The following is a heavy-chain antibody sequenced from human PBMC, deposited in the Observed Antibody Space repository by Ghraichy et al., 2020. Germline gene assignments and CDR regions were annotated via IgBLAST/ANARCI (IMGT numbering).Heavy chain of an antibody. CDR2: ISGNGGST. CDR3: ARGRSSGWYRTTFFDS. V-gene: IGHV3-64*01. CDR1: GFPFNSYT. Sequence: GGSLRLSCAASGFPFNSYTIHWVRQAQGKGLEYVAAISGNGGSTYYANSVKGRFTISRDNSKNTLYLQMGSLRIDDMALYYCARGRSSGWYRTTFFDSWGQGTLVTVSS. D-gene: IGHD6-19*01. J-gene: IGHJ4*02.